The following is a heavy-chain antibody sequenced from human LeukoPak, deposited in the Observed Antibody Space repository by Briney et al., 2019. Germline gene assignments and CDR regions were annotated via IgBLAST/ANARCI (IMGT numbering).Heavy chain of an antibody. CDR2: VYPNGRT. CDR3: ARRWSLDL. Sequence: GSLRLSCSASGFSVSGNYMNWVRQAPGQGPEWVSVVYPNGRTYYADSVKDRFTVARDNFRNTLYLQMDSLRVEDTALYYCARRWSLDLWGRGTLVTVSS. V-gene: IGHV3-66*04. J-gene: IGHJ2*01. CDR1: GFSVSGNY.